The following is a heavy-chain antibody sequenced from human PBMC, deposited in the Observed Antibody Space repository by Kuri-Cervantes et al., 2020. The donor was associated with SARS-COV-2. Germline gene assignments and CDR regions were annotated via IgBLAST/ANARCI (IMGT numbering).Heavy chain of an antibody. J-gene: IGHJ5*02. D-gene: IGHD1-7*01. V-gene: IGHV4-39*01. CDR3: ASGYITGTTVAYDP. Sequence: SETLSLTCTVSGGSISSSSYYWGWIRQPPGKGLEWIGSIYYSGSTYYSPSLKSRVTISVDTSKNQFSLKLSSVTAADTAVYYCASGYITGTTVAYDPWGQGTLVTVSS. CDR1: GGSISSSSYY. CDR2: IYYSGST.